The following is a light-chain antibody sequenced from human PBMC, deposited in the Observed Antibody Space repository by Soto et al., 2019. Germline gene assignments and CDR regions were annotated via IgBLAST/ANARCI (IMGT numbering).Light chain of an antibody. CDR2: GAS. Sequence: ELVLPQSPATLSLSPGERATLSCRASQSVSTNYLAWYQQRPGQAPRLLIFGASYRATGIPDRFSGSGSGTDFTLTISRLEPEDFAVYYCQHYSSSPPEFTFGPGTKVDIK. V-gene: IGKV3-20*01. J-gene: IGKJ3*01. CDR3: QHYSSSPPEFT. CDR1: QSVSTNY.